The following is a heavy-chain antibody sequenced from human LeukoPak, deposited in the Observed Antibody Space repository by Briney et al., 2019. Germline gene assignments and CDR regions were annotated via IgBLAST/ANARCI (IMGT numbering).Heavy chain of an antibody. D-gene: IGHD2-15*01. CDR1: GGSISSYY. CDR2: IYYSGST. Sequence: SETLSLTCTVSGGSISSYYWSWIRQPPGKGLEWIGYIYYSGSTNYNPSLKSRVTISVDTSKNQFSLKLSSVTAADTAVYYCARDCSGGSCYSVAFDIWGQGTMVTVSS. V-gene: IGHV4-59*01. J-gene: IGHJ3*02. CDR3: ARDCSGGSCYSVAFDI.